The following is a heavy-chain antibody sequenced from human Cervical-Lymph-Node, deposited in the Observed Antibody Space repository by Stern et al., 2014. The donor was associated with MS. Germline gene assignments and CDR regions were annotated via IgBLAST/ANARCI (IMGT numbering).Heavy chain of an antibody. CDR2: IWYDGRNK. CDR3: ARSSSPSPSYYYGMDV. V-gene: IGHV3-33*01. Sequence: VQLLESGGGVVQPGRSLRLSCAASGFTFSSYGMHWVRQAPGKGLEWVAVIWYDGRNKDYADSGKGGFTISRDNSKNTLYLQMNSLRAEDTAVYYCARSSSPSPSYYYGMDVWGQGTTVTVSS. J-gene: IGHJ6*02. CDR1: GFTFSSYG. D-gene: IGHD6-13*01.